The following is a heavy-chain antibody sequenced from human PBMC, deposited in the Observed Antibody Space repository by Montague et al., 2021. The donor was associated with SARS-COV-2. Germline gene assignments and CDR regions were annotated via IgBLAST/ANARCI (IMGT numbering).Heavy chain of an antibody. CDR3: ARGRQHFNMIVVVMTGGEYYFDY. J-gene: IGHJ4*02. Sequence: SKTLSLTCAVYGGSFSDNYWSWIRKPPGKGLEWIGEINHRGTSNYNPSLKSRVSISVDTSKNQFSLYLGSVTAADTAVYYCARGRQHFNMIVVVMTGGEYYFDYWGKGTLVTVSS. CDR2: INHRGTS. D-gene: IGHD3-22*01. V-gene: IGHV4-34*01. CDR1: GGSFSDNY.